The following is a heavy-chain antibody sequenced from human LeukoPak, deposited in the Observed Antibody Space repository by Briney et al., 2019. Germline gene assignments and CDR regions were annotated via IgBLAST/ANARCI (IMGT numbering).Heavy chain of an antibody. J-gene: IGHJ3*01. V-gene: IGHV3-23*01. CDR3: AKVVLLLTASDAFDF. D-gene: IGHD2-21*02. CDR2: ISGNYGST. CDR1: GFTFSSNA. Sequence: GGSLRLSCAASGFTFSSNAMSWVRQAPGKGLEWVSTISGNYGSTYYADSVKGRFTISRGNFMNTVFLRMNSLRAEDTAVYYCAKVVLLLTASDAFDFWGQGTKVSVSS.